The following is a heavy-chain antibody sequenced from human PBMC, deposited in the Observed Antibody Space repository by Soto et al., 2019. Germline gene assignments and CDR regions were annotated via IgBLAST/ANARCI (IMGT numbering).Heavy chain of an antibody. CDR1: GFNFSTYS. CDR3: AKDKGGWDFWRGFDALDI. V-gene: IGHV3-30*18. D-gene: IGHD3-3*01. CDR2: LSYDGSNK. J-gene: IGHJ3*02. Sequence: TGGSLSLSCVVSGFNFSTYSVHWVRQAPGKGLEWVTILSYDGSNKYYADSVKGRFTISRDDSKNTLYLQLDSLRVEDTAMYYCAKDKGGWDFWRGFDALDIWGQGTMVTVSS.